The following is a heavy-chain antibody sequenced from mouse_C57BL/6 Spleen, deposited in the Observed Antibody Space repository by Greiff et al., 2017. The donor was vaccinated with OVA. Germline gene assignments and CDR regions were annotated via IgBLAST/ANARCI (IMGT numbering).Heavy chain of an antibody. CDR2: IYPGSGNT. Sequence: VQLQESGAELVRPGASVKLSCKASGYTFTDYYINWVKQRPGQGLEWIARIYPGSGNTYYNEKFKGKATLTAEKSSSTAYMQLSSLTSEDSAVYFCASGWDYWGQGTTLTVSS. J-gene: IGHJ2*01. V-gene: IGHV1-76*01. D-gene: IGHD1-2*01. CDR1: GYTFTDYY. CDR3: ASGWDY.